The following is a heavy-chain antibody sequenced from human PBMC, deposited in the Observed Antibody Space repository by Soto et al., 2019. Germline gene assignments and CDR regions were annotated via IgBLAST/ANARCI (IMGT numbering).Heavy chain of an antibody. CDR2: IIPISGTA. Sequence: ASVKVSCKASGGTFSSYAISWVRHAPGQGLEWMGGIIPISGTANYAQKFQGRVTITADESTSTAYMELSSLRSEDTSVYYCARSQGSSTSLEIYYYYYYGMDVWG. D-gene: IGHD2-2*01. J-gene: IGHJ6*02. CDR3: ARSQGSSTSLEIYYYYYYGMDV. V-gene: IGHV1-69*13. CDR1: GGTFSSYA.